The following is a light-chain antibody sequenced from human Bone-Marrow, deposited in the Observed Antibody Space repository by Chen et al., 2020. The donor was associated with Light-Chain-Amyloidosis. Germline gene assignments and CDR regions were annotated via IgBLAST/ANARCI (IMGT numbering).Light chain of an antibody. CDR3: QVWDRSSGRPV. CDR2: DDS. Sequence: SYVLTQPSSVSVAPGQTATIACGGNNIASTSVHWYQQTPGQAPPLVVYDDSDRPSGIPERLSASNSGNTAPLTISRVEAGDEADYYCQVWDRSSGRPVFGGGTKLTVL. V-gene: IGLV3-21*02. J-gene: IGLJ3*02. CDR1: NIASTS.